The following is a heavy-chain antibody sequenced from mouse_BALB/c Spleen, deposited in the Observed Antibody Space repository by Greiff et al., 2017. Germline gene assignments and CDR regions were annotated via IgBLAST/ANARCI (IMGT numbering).Heavy chain of an antibody. CDR3: ARHRYDYYFDY. J-gene: IGHJ2*01. CDR1: GFTFSSYT. CDR2: ISNGGGST. Sequence: EVMLVESGGGLVQPGGSLKLSCAASGFTFSSYTMSWVRQTPEKRLEWVAYISNGGGSTYYPDTVKGRFTISRDNAKNTLYLQMSSLKSEDTAMYYCARHRYDYYFDYWGQGTTLTVSS. D-gene: IGHD2-14*01. V-gene: IGHV5-12-2*01.